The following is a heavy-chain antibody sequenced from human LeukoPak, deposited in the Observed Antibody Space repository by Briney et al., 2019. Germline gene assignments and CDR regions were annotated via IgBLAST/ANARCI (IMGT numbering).Heavy chain of an antibody. V-gene: IGHV3-23*01. J-gene: IGHJ4*02. CDR2: ISSSGDST. D-gene: IGHD5-24*01. CDR3: AKVIREVDMSHDY. Sequence: GGSLRLSCAASGFTFSSYAMNWVRQAPGKGLEWVSAISSSGDSTYYADSVKGRFTISRDNSKNTLYLQMNSLRAEDTALYYCAKVIREVDMSHDYWGQGALVTVSS. CDR1: GFTFSSYA.